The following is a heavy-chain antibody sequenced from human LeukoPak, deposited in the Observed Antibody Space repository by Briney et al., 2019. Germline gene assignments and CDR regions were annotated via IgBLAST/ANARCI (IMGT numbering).Heavy chain of an antibody. V-gene: IGHV1-2*02. CDR1: GYTFTGYY. J-gene: IGHJ5*02. CDR2: INPNSGGT. D-gene: IGHD2/OR15-2a*01. CDR3: ARAPLGPTWNWFDP. Sequence: ASVKVSCKASGYTFTGYYMHWVRQAPGQGLEWMGWINPNSGGTNYAQKFQGRVTMTRNTSISTAYMELSSLRSEDTAVYYCARAPLGPTWNWFDPWGQGTLVTVSS.